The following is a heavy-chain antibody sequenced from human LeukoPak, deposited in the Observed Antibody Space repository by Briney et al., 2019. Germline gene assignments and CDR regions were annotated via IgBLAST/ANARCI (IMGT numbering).Heavy chain of an antibody. CDR3: ARGVVGVDDAFDI. Sequence: GGSLRLSCAASGFTFSSYAMHWVRQAPGKGLEYVSAISSNGGSTYYANSVKGRFTISRDNSKNTLYLQMGSLRAEDMAVYYCARGVVGVDDAFDIWGQGTMVTVSS. D-gene: IGHD2-2*01. CDR1: GFTFSSYA. CDR2: ISSNGGST. V-gene: IGHV3-64*01. J-gene: IGHJ3*02.